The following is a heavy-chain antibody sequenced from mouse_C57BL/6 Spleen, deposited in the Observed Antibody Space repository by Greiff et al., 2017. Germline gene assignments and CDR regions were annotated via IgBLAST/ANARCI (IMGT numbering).Heavy chain of an antibody. V-gene: IGHV1-54*01. J-gene: IGHJ2*01. D-gene: IGHD2-1*01. CDR3: AREGGNSRNYFDY. Sequence: VQRVESGAELVRPGTSVKVSCKASGYAFTNYLIEWVKQRPGQGLEWIGVINPGSGGTNYNEKFKGKATLTADKSSSTAYMQLSSLTSEDSAVYFCAREGGNSRNYFDYWGQGTTLTVSS. CDR1: GYAFTNYL. CDR2: INPGSGGT.